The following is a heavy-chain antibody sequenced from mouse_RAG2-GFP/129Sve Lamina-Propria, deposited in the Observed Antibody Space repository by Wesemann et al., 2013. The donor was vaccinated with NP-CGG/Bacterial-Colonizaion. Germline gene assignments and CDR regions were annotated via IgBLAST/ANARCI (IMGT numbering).Heavy chain of an antibody. D-gene: IGHD1-1*01. CDR3: AREGAILLRWYFDV. CDR2: IHPNSGST. Sequence: QVQLQQPGAELVKPGASVKLSCKASGYTFTSYWMHWVKQSPGQGLEWIGMIHPNSGSTNYNEKFKSKATLTVDKSSSTAYMQLSSLTSEDSAVYYCAREGAILLRWYFDVWGHRDHGHRLL. CDR1: GYTFTSYW. V-gene: IGHV1-64*01. J-gene: IGHJ1*03.